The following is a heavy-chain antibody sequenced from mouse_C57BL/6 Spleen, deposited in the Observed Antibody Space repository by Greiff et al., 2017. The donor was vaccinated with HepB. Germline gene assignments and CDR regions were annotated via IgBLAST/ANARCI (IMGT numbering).Heavy chain of an antibody. CDR3: AREDDYYAMDY. J-gene: IGHJ4*01. CDR2: INPNNGGT. CDR1: GYTFTDYY. V-gene: IGHV1-26*01. Sequence: VQLQQSGPELVKPGASVKISCKASGYTFTDYYMNWVKQSHGKSLEWIGDINPNNGGTSYNQKFKGKATLTVDKSSSTAYMELRSLTSEDSAVYYCAREDDYYAMDYWGQGTSVTVSS.